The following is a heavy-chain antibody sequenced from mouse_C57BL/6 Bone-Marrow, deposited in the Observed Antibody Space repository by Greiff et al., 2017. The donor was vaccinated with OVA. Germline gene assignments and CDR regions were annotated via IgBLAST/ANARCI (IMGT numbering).Heavy chain of an antibody. CDR1: EYEFPSHD. CDR3: ARHWYYGSSFDWYFDV. V-gene: IGHV5-2*01. D-gene: IGHD1-1*01. J-gene: IGHJ1*03. CDR2: INSDGGRT. Sequence: EVQGVESGGGLVQPGESLKLSCESNEYEFPSHDMSWVRKTPEKRLELVAAINSDGGRTYYPDTMERRFIISRDNTKKTLYLQMSSLRSEDTALYYCARHWYYGSSFDWYFDVWGTGTTVTVSS.